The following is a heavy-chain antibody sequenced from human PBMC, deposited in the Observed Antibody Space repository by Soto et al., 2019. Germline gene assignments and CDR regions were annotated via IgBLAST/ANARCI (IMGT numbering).Heavy chain of an antibody. CDR2: INAGNGNT. D-gene: IGHD3-22*01. CDR1: GYTFTSYA. CDR3: ARASLSYDSSGYRNYYGMDV. J-gene: IGHJ6*02. Sequence: ASVKVSCKASGYTFTSYAMHWVRQAPGQRLEWMGWINAGNGNTKYSQKFQGRVTITRDTSASTAYMELSSLRSEDTAVYYCARASLSYDSSGYRNYYGMDVWGQGTTVTVSS. V-gene: IGHV1-3*01.